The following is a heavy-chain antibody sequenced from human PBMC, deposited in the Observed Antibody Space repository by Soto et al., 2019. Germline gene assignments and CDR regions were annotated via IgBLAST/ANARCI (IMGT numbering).Heavy chain of an antibody. CDR2: ISAYNGNT. J-gene: IGHJ6*02. D-gene: IGHD3-10*01. V-gene: IGHV1-18*01. Sequence: QVQLVQSGAEVKKPGASVKVSCKASGYSFTSYGISWVRQAPGQGLEWMGWISAYNGNTNYAQKLQGRVTMTTDTYTSTAYMELRSLRSDDTAVYYCARALRFGEFYYYYGMDVWGQGTTVTVSS. CDR1: GYSFTSYG. CDR3: ARALRFGEFYYYYGMDV.